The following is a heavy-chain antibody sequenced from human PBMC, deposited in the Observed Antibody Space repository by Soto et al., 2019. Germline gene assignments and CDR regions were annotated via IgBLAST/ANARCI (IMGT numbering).Heavy chain of an antibody. CDR1: GGSVSSGSYY. D-gene: IGHD3-10*01. CDR2: IYYSGST. CDR3: ATLGYGSGSYRYYYGMDV. J-gene: IGHJ6*02. V-gene: IGHV4-39*01. Sequence: PSETLSLTCTVSGGSVSSGSYYWGWIRQPPGKGLEWIGSIYYSGSTYYNPSLKSRVTISVDTSKNQFSLKLSSVTAADTAVYYCATLGYGSGSYRYYYGMDVWGQGTTVTVSS.